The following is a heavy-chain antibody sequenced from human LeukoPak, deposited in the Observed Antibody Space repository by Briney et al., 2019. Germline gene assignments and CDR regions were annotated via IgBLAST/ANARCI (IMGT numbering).Heavy chain of an antibody. Sequence: GRSLRHSCAASGFTLDDYAMHWVRHAPGKGLEWVSGIRWNSVNIGYADSVKGRFTISRDNAKNSLYLQMNSLRAEDMALYYCAKGTIIVVAVGDYFDYWGQGTLVTVSS. CDR3: AKGTIIVVAVGDYFDY. CDR1: GFTLDDYA. J-gene: IGHJ4*02. D-gene: IGHD3-22*01. CDR2: IRWNSVNI. V-gene: IGHV3-9*03.